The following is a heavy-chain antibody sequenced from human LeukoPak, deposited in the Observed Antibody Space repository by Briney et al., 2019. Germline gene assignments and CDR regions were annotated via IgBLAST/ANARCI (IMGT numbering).Heavy chain of an antibody. J-gene: IGHJ4*02. CDR3: AKLLRAGRLLTISLDS. V-gene: IGHV3-23*01. CDR2: VSGSGGTT. D-gene: IGHD3-10*01. CDR1: GFTFISYA. Sequence: GGSLRLSCAASGFTFISYAIHWVRQAPGKGLEWVSAVSGSGGTTHYADSAKGRFTISRDNSKNTLYLQLNSLRAEDTAVYYCAKLLRAGRLLTISLDSWGQGTLVTVSS.